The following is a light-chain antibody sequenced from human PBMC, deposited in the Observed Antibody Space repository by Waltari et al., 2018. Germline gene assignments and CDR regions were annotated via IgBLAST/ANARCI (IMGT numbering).Light chain of an antibody. Sequence: QSALTQPASVSGSPGQSITIPCTGTSSDVGGYNPVSWYQQHPGKAPKLLIYDVSKRPSGVPARFSGSKSGNTATLTISGLQAEDEADYSCCSFAGGYSWEFGSGTKLTVL. J-gene: IGLJ3*02. CDR2: DVS. V-gene: IGLV2-11*01. CDR3: CSFAGGYSWE. CDR1: SSDVGGYNP.